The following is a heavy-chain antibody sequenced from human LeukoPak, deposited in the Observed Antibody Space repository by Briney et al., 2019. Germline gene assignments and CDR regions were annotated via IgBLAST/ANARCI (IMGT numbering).Heavy chain of an antibody. CDR2: ISAYNGNT. V-gene: IGHV1-18*01. D-gene: IGHD6-25*01. Sequence: ASVKVSCKASGYTFSIYGISWVREAPGQGLVWMGWISAYNGNTNYAQKLQGRVTMTTDTSTSTAYMELRSLRSDDTAVYYCARAAARLGFDYWGQGTLVTVSS. J-gene: IGHJ4*02. CDR1: GYTFSIYG. CDR3: ARAAARLGFDY.